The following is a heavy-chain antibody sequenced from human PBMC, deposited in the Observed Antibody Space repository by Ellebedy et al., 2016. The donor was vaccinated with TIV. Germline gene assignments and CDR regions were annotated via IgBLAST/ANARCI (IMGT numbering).Heavy chain of an antibody. CDR3: ARGGSSGSSDY. CDR1: GFTFRSHG. CDR2: ISSDGSNK. Sequence: GGSLRLXCVASGFTFRSHGIYWVRQAPGKELEWVAVISSDGSNKYYADSVKGRFTISRDNSKNTLYLQMNSLRTDDMAVYYCARGGSSGSSDYWGQGTLVTVSS. D-gene: IGHD3-10*01. V-gene: IGHV3-30*03. J-gene: IGHJ4*02.